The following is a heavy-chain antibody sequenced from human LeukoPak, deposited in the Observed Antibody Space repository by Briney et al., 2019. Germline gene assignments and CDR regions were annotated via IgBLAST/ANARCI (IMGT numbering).Heavy chain of an antibody. CDR3: AKALAVAGTPYYFDY. Sequence: PGGSLRLSCAASGFTFSSYAMSWVRQAPGKGPEWVSAISGSGGSTYYADSVKGRFTISRDNSKNTLYLQMNSLRAEDTAVYYCAKALAVAGTPYYFDYWGQGTLVTVSS. CDR2: ISGSGGST. J-gene: IGHJ4*02. V-gene: IGHV3-23*01. D-gene: IGHD6-19*01. CDR1: GFTFSSYA.